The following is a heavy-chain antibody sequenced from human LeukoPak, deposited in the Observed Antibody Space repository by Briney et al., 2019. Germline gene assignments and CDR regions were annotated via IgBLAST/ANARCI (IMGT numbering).Heavy chain of an antibody. Sequence: ASVKVSCKASGYTFTSHGISWVRQAPGQGLEWMGWISAYNGNTNYAQKLQGRVTMTTDTSTSTAYMELRSLRSDDTAVYYCARYRSGWYHFDSWGQGTLVTVSS. CDR2: ISAYNGNT. V-gene: IGHV1-18*01. J-gene: IGHJ4*02. CDR1: GYTFTSHG. CDR3: ARYRSGWYHFDS. D-gene: IGHD6-19*01.